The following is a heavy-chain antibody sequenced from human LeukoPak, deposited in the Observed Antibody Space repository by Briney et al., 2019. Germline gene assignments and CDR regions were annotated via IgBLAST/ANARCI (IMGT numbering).Heavy chain of an antibody. CDR2: IKQDGSED. J-gene: IGHJ4*02. CDR3: ARGIAVAGTFDY. CDR1: GFTFSSYW. D-gene: IGHD6-19*01. V-gene: IGHV3-7*03. Sequence: GGSLRLSCAASGFTFSSYWMTWVRQAPGKGLEWVANIKQDGSEDYYADSVKGRFTISRDNSKNTLYLQMNSLRAEDTAVYYCARGIAVAGTFDYWGQGTLVTVSS.